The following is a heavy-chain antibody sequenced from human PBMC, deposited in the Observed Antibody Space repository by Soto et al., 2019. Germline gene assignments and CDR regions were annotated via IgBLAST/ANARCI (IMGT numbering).Heavy chain of an antibody. CDR2: ISYDGSNK. CDR3: ARAFGP. CDR1: GFTFSSYA. V-gene: IGHV3-30-3*01. D-gene: IGHD3-10*01. Sequence: ESGGGVVQPGRSLRLSCAASGFTFSSYAMHWVRQAPGKGLEWVAVISYDGSNKYYADSVKGRFTISRDNSKNTLYLQMNSLRAEDTAVYYCARAFGPWGQGTLVTVSS. J-gene: IGHJ5*02.